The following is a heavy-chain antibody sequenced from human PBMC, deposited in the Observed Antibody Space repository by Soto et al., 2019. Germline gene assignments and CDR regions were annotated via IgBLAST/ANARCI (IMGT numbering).Heavy chain of an antibody. CDR2: TYYRSKWYN. J-gene: IGHJ4*02. CDR1: GNSVSSNSAA. CDR3: ASEGRKTDHYFDY. Sequence: SQTLSLTCAISGNSVSSNSAAWSWIRQSPSRGLEWLGRTYYRSKWYNDYALSVKSRITINPDTSKNQFSLRLNSVTPEDTAVYYCASEGRKTDHYFDYWGQGTLVTVSS. V-gene: IGHV6-1*01.